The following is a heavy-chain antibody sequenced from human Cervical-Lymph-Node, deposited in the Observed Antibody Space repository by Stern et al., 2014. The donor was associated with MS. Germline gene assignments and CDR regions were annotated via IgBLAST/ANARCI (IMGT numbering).Heavy chain of an antibody. J-gene: IGHJ4*02. D-gene: IGHD3-22*01. CDR2: IYYSGNT. CDR1: GGSINSGGYY. CDR3: ARGFRWKGYYDY. Sequence: QVQLQESGPGLVKPSQTLSLTCTVSGGSINSGGYYWNWIRQHPGKGLEWIGYIYYSGNTYYNTSLKSRFSISVDTSMNQFSLSLTSMTAADTAVYYCARGFRWKGYYDYWGQGTLVTVSS. V-gene: IGHV4-31*03.